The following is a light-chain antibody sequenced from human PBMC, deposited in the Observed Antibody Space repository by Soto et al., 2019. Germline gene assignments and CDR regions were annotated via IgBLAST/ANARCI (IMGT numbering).Light chain of an antibody. CDR1: RNIDTY. CDR3: HQTFTPPLT. V-gene: IGKV1-39*01. J-gene: IGKJ4*01. Sequence: DIQMARSPSSLCASVGVRVTISCRASRNIDTYLSWYQQKAGKAPKLLIFATSTLQSGVPSRFSGSGSGTDFTLTISSLQPEDFGTYYCHQTFTPPLTFGGGTKVDIK. CDR2: ATS.